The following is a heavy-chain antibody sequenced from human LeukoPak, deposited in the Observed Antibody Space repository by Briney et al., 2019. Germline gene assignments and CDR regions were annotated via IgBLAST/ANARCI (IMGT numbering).Heavy chain of an antibody. D-gene: IGHD3-22*01. CDR3: ARDYYDSSGYFGWFDP. V-gene: IGHV3-48*04. J-gene: IGHJ5*02. Sequence: GGSLRLSCAASGFTFSSYAMSWVRQAPGKGLEWVSYISSSGSTIYYADSVKGRFTISRDNAKNSLYLQMNSLRAEDTAVYYCARDYYDSSGYFGWFDPWGQGTLVTVSS. CDR2: ISSSGSTI. CDR1: GFTFSSYA.